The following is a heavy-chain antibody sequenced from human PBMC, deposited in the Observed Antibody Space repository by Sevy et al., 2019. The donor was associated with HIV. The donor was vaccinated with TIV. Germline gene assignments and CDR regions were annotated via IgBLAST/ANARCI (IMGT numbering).Heavy chain of an antibody. J-gene: IGHJ4*02. V-gene: IGHV4-4*07. CDR2: IYSSGST. Sequence: SETLSLTCTVSGGSISSYYWNWIRQPAGKGLEWIGRIYSSGSTNYNPSLKSRVTMSIDTSKNHLSLKLNSLTAADTAVYSGTSARRFGYSSGWYPGGFDYWGQGTLVTVSS. CDR1: GGSISSYY. CDR3: TSARRFGYSSGWYPGGFDY. D-gene: IGHD6-19*01.